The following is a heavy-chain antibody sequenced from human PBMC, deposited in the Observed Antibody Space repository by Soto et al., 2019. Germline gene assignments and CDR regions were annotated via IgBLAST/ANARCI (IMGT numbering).Heavy chain of an antibody. Sequence: PVGSLRLSCTASGFTCVDYAMSWFRQAPGKGLEWVGFIRSKAYGGTTEYAASVKGRFTISRDDSKSIAYLQMNSLKTEDTAVYYCTRAPYYDILTGPPLWGQGTLVTVSS. D-gene: IGHD3-9*01. CDR3: TRAPYYDILTGPPL. CDR2: IRSKAYGGTT. CDR1: GFTCVDYA. V-gene: IGHV3-49*03. J-gene: IGHJ4*02.